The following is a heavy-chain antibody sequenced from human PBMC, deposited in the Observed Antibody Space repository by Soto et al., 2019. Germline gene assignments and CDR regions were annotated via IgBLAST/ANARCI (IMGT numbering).Heavy chain of an antibody. Sequence: GASVKVSCKASGYTFTSYYMHWVRHAPGQGLEWMGIINPSGGSTSYAQKFQGRVTMTRDTSTSTVYMELSSLRSEDTAVYYCASPRMTTVTWPSPTYYYYYGMDVWGQGTTVTVSS. CDR3: ASPRMTTVTWPSPTYYYYYGMDV. V-gene: IGHV1-46*01. J-gene: IGHJ6*02. D-gene: IGHD4-17*01. CDR1: GYTFTSYY. CDR2: INPSGGST.